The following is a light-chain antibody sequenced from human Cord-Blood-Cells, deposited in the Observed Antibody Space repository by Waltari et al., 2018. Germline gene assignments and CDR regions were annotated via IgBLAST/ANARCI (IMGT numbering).Light chain of an antibody. Sequence: QSALTQPASVSGSPGQSITISCTGTSSDVGGYNYVSWYQQHPGKAPKLMIYDVSNRPSGVSNRFSGSKSRNTASRTISGLQAEDEADYYCSSYTSSSTWVFGGGTKLTVL. J-gene: IGLJ3*02. CDR3: SSYTSSSTWV. CDR2: DVS. CDR1: SSDVGGYNY. V-gene: IGLV2-14*03.